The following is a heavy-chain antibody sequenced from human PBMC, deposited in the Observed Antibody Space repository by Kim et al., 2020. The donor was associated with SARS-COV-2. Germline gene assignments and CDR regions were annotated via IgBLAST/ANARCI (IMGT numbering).Heavy chain of an antibody. Sequence: SETLSLTCTVSGGSISSSSYYWGWIRQPPGKGLEWIGSIYYSGSTYYNPSLKSRVTISVDTSKNQFSLKLSSVTAADTAVYYCARLVPSVVTAISLRHFDLWGRGTLVTVSS. CDR1: GGSISSSSYY. D-gene: IGHD2-21*02. J-gene: IGHJ2*01. CDR3: ARLVPSVVTAISLRHFDL. CDR2: IYYSGST. V-gene: IGHV4-39*01.